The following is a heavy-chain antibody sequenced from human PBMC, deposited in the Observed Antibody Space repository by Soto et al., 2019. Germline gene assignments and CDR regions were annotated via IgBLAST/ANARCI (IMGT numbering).Heavy chain of an antibody. CDR2: ISGSGSST. CDR1: GFRFSSKA. CDR3: AKENGFQFVNFGAAGFDY. V-gene: IGHV3-23*01. Sequence: EVQLLESGGGLVQPGGSLRLSCAASGFRFSSKAMSWVRQAPGKGLEWVSMISGSGSSTYYTDSLKGRFTISRDNSKNMVYLEMNYLRAEDTAVYYCAKENGFQFVNFGAAGFDYWGQGSLVSVSS. D-gene: IGHD6-6*01. J-gene: IGHJ4*02.